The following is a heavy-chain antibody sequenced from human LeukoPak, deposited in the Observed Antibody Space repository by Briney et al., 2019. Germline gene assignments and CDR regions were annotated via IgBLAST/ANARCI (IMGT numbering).Heavy chain of an antibody. CDR2: INPNSGGT. D-gene: IGHD1-20*01. J-gene: IGHJ4*02. Sequence: ASVKVSCKASGYTFTGYYMHWVRQAPGQGLEWMGWINPNSGGTNYAQKFQGRVTMTSDTSISTAYMELSRLRSDDTAVYYCARGPANWIIMYYFDYWGQGTLVTVSS. CDR1: GYTFTGYY. V-gene: IGHV1-2*02. CDR3: ARGPANWIIMYYFDY.